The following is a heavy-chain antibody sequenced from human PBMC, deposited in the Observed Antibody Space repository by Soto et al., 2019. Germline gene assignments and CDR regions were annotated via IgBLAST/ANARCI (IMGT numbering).Heavy chain of an antibody. J-gene: IGHJ5*02. D-gene: IGHD2-2*01. V-gene: IGHV3-23*01. Sequence: EVQLLESGGGLVQPGGSLRLSCAASGFTFSSYAMSWVRQAPGKGLEWVSAISGSGGSTYYADSVKGRFTISRDNSKNTLYLQMNSLRAEDTAVYYCAKDMGSQYQLFMALPGWFDPWGQGTLVTVSS. CDR1: GFTFSSYA. CDR2: ISGSGGST. CDR3: AKDMGSQYQLFMALPGWFDP.